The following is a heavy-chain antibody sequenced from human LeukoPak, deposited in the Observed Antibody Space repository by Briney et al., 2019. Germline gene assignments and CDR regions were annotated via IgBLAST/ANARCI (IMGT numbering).Heavy chain of an antibody. Sequence: GGSLRLSFAASGFTFSESWMTWVRQAPGQGLEWVAHINHEGGGIQYADSVKDRFPISSDNAKGPVYLQMNSLRAEDTAIYHSATYNNWVAGVVWGQGTTVIVSS. V-gene: IGHV3-7*01. CDR2: INHEGGGI. D-gene: IGHD1-1*01. CDR1: GFTFSESW. J-gene: IGHJ6*02. CDR3: ATYNNWVAGVV.